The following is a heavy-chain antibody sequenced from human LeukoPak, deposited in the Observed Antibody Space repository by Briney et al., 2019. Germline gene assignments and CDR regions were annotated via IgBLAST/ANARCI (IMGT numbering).Heavy chain of an antibody. CDR1: GGSISSYY. Sequence: SETLSLTCTVSGGSISSYYWSWIRQPPGKGLEWIGYIYYSGSTNYNPSLKSRVTISVDTSKNQFSLKLSSVTAADTAVYYCARDKGGSSSSWFPSDYWGQGTLVTVSS. D-gene: IGHD6-13*01. V-gene: IGHV4-59*01. CDR3: ARDKGGSSSSWFPSDY. J-gene: IGHJ4*02. CDR2: IYYSGST.